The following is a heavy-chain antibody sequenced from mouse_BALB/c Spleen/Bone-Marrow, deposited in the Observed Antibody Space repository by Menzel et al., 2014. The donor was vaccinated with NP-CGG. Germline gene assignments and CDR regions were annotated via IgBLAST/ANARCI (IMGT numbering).Heavy chain of an antibody. CDR2: INPSNGRT. CDR1: GYTFTSYW. V-gene: IGHV1S81*02. CDR3: ARWEFSSWDIDV. D-gene: IGHD4-1*01. Sequence: VQVVESGAELVKPGASVKLSCKASGYTFTSYWMHWVRQRPGQGLEWIGEINPSNGRTNYNEKFKSKATLTADKSSSTAYIQLSSLTSEDSAVYCCARWEFSSWDIDVWGAGTTVTVSS. J-gene: IGHJ1*01.